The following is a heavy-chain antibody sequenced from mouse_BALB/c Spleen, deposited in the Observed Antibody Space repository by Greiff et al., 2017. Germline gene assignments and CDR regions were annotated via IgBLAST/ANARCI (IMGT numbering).Heavy chain of an antibody. D-gene: IGHD2-14*01. CDR2: IWAGGST. Sequence: VKLVESGPGLVAPSQSLSITCTVSGFSLTSYGVHWVRQPPGKGLEWLGVIWAGGSTNYNSALMSRLSISKDNSKSQVFLKMNSLQTDDTAMYYCARDRYDEGYFDVWGAGTTVTVSS. J-gene: IGHJ1*01. CDR1: GFSLTSYG. CDR3: ARDRYDEGYFDV. V-gene: IGHV2-9*02.